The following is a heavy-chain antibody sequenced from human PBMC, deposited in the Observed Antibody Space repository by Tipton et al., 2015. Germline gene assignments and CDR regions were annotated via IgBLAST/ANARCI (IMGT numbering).Heavy chain of an antibody. Sequence: TLSLTCSVSSDSISKYYWSWIRQPPGKGLEWIGSIYYSGSTYYSPSLKSRVTISVDTSKNQFSLKLSSVTAADTAVYYCACQDYDSLTRDYQTVDYWGQGTLVTVSS. J-gene: IGHJ4*02. V-gene: IGHV4-59*05. CDR2: IYYSGST. CDR3: ACQDYDSLTRDYQTVDY. D-gene: IGHD3-9*01. CDR1: SDSISKYY.